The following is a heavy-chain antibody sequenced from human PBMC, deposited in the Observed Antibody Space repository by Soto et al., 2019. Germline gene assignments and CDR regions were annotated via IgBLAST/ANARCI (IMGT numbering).Heavy chain of an antibody. D-gene: IGHD6-6*01. V-gene: IGHV1-46*01. CDR1: GYTFTSYY. Sequence: ASVKVSCKASGYTFTSYYIHWVRQAPGQGLEWMGIINPSGGSTSYAQKFQGRVTMTRDTSTSTVYMELSSLRSEDTAVYYCARDRTVRWLDCCSSAYYYYGIDFWGQRSTVTVSS. CDR2: INPSGGST. CDR3: ARDRTVRWLDCCSSAYYYYGIDF. J-gene: IGHJ6*02.